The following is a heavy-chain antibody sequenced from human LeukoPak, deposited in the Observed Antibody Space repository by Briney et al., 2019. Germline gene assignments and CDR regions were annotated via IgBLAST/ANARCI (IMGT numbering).Heavy chain of an antibody. V-gene: IGHV3-7*01. D-gene: IGHD3-10*01. CDR1: GFTFSNYW. CDR2: IKQDGSEK. CDR3: AKSADYYGSGSYDY. J-gene: IGHJ4*02. Sequence: GGSLRLSCAASGFTFSNYWMSWVRQAPGKGLEWVANIKQDGSEKYYVDSVKGRFTISRDNAKNSLYLQVNSLRAEDTAVYYCAKSADYYGSGSYDYWGQGTLVTVSP.